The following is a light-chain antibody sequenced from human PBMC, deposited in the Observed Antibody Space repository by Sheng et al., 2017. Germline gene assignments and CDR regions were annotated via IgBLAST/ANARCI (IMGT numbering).Light chain of an antibody. V-gene: IGKV1-5*03. Sequence: DIQMTQSPSTLSASVGDTVTITCRASQNIDHWLAWYQQKPGKAPTLLIYKTSSLQSGVPSRFSGGGSGTEFTLTVSSLQPDDFATYYCQQYKTYPWTFGQGTKVEIK. CDR3: QQYKTYPWT. CDR2: KTS. CDR1: QNIDHW. J-gene: IGKJ1*01.